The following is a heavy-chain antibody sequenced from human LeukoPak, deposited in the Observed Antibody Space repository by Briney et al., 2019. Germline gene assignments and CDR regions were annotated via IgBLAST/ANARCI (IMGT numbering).Heavy chain of an antibody. V-gene: IGHV4-4*07. Sequence: PSETLSLTCTVSDGSLSSLHCSWIRQYAGKGLELIGRIDSSWSTNYNPSLKSRVTMSVDTSKNQFSLKLGSVTAADTAVYYCARGLKYSGTYGWFDPWGQGTPVTVSS. CDR1: DGSLSSLH. CDR3: ARGLKYSGTYGWFDP. CDR2: IDSSWST. D-gene: IGHD1-26*01. J-gene: IGHJ5*02.